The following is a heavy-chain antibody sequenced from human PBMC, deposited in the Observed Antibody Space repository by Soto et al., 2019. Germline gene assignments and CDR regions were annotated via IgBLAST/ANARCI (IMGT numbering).Heavy chain of an antibody. CDR1: GFTFSYYT. CDR2: ISNSGDTI. V-gene: IGHV3-23*01. CDR3: ADRVPVPTHYDYYDMDV. J-gene: IGHJ6*02. Sequence: EVQLLESGGGLVQPGGSLRLSCVASGFTFSYYTMSWVRQAPGKGLEWVSGISNSGDTIYYADSVKGRFTISRDNFKNTLYLQMNSLRADDTAVYYCADRVPVPTHYDYYDMDVWGQGTTVTVSS. D-gene: IGHD2-2*01.